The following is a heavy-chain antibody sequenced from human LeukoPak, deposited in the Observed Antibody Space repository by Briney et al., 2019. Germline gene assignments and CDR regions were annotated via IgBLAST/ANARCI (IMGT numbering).Heavy chain of an antibody. CDR2: IKQGGSDT. V-gene: IGHV3-7*01. D-gene: IGHD2-15*01. J-gene: IGHJ4*02. CDR1: GFTFSSYW. Sequence: GGSLRLSCAASGFTFSSYWMSWFRQAPGKGLEWVANIKQGGSDTNYVGSVRGRFTVSRDNTKNSLYLQMNSLRADDTAVYYCASDRAYSQFDYWGKGTLVTVSS. CDR3: ASDRAYSQFDY.